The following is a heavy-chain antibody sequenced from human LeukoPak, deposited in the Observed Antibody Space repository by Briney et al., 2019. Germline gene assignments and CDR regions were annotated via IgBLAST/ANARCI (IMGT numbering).Heavy chain of an antibody. J-gene: IGHJ4*02. CDR2: INPSGGST. D-gene: IGHD6-13*01. V-gene: IGHV1-46*01. CDR1: GYTFTSYY. CDR3: ARDVSSSWYNLWVGYFDY. Sequence: ASVKVSCKASGYTFTSYYMHWVRQAPGQGLEWMGIINPSGGSTSYVQKFQGRVTMTRDMSTSTVYMELSSLRSEDTAVYYCARDVSSSWYNLWVGYFDYWGQGTLVTVSS.